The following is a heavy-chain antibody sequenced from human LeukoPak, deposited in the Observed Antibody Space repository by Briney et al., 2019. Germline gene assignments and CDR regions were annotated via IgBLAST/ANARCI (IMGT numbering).Heavy chain of an antibody. CDR1: GFTFDEFA. CDR3: ARDRMSRAPTYFHH. D-gene: IGHD2-2*01. CDR2: VSGDGRRT. Sequence: PGGSLRLSCAASGFTFDEFAMHWVRQAPGKGLEWVSFVSGDGRRTDYADSVKGRFTISRDNSKNSLYLQMNSLTAEDTAFYFCARDRMSRAPTYFHHWGQGTLVTVSA. V-gene: IGHV3-43*02. J-gene: IGHJ1*01.